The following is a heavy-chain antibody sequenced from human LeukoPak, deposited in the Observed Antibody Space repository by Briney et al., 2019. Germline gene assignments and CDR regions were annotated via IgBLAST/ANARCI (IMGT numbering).Heavy chain of an antibody. CDR1: GGSISSYY. CDR3: ARDSGWYAFDY. CDR2: IYTSGST. Sequence: SETLSLTCTVSGGSISSYYWSWIRQPAGQGMEWIGRIYTSGSTNYNPSLKSRVTMSVDTSKNQFSLKLSSVTAADTAVYFCARDSGWYAFDYWGQGTLVTVSS. J-gene: IGHJ4*02. D-gene: IGHD6-19*01. V-gene: IGHV4-4*07.